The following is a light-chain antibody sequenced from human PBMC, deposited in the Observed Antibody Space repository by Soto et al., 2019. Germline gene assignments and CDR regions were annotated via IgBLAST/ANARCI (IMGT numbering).Light chain of an antibody. CDR2: INN. V-gene: IGLV1-44*01. J-gene: IGLJ3*02. CDR3: AAWDDSLHVWL. CDR1: DSSVGSTA. Sequence: QYLLRVQHSACGDPEQTVTISWSGSDSSVGSTAVNWYQQVPGTAPKLLIFINNQRPSGVPDRFSGSKSGTSASLAISGLQAEDEADYYRAAWDDSLHVWLFGGGTQLTVL.